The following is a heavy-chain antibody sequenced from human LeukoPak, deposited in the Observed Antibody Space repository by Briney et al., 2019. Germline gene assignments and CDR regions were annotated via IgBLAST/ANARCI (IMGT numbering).Heavy chain of an antibody. D-gene: IGHD3-9*01. Sequence: PGGSLRLSCAASGFTFSSYWMHWVRQVPGKGPVWVSHINTDGSGTTYADSVKGRFTISRDNAKNTLYLQMNSLRAEDTAVYYCARDRMGARYFDWLHYYYYGMDVWGQGTTVTVSS. V-gene: IGHV3-74*01. J-gene: IGHJ6*02. CDR2: INTDGSGT. CDR3: ARDRMGARYFDWLHYYYYGMDV. CDR1: GFTFSSYW.